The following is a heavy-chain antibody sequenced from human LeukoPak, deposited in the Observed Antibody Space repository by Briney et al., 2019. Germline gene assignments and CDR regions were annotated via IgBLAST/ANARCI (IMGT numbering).Heavy chain of an antibody. CDR1: GGSISSGGYY. Sequence: PSETLYLTCTVSGGSISSGGYYWSWIRQHPGKGLEWIGYIYYSGSTYYNPSLKSRVTISVDTSKNQFSLKLSSVTAADTAVYYCASQVPGYCSGGSCYSFASYFDYWGQGTLVTVSS. CDR2: IYYSGST. J-gene: IGHJ4*02. V-gene: IGHV4-31*03. D-gene: IGHD2-15*01. CDR3: ASQVPGYCSGGSCYSFASYFDY.